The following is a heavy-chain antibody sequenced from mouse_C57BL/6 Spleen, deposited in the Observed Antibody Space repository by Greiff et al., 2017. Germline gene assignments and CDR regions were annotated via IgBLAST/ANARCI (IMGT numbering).Heavy chain of an antibody. V-gene: IGHV3-6*01. CDR1: GYSITSGYY. CDR3: ARYYYGSSGWV. Sequence: EVKLQESGPGLVKPSQSLSLTCSVTGYSITSGYYWNWIRQFPGNKLEWMGYISYDGSNNYNPSLKNRISITRDTSKNQFFLKLNSVTTEDTATYYCARYYYGSSGWVWGTGTTVTVSS. CDR2: ISYDGSN. D-gene: IGHD1-1*01. J-gene: IGHJ1*03.